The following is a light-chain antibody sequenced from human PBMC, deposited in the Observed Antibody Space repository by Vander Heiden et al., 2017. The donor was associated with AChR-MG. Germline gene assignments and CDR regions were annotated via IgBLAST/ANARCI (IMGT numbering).Light chain of an antibody. CDR1: QRISNY. V-gene: IGKV1-39*01. J-gene: IGKJ2*01. CDR2: GAS. Sequence: DIQMTQSPSPLSTSVGDRVTITCRASQRISNYLNWYQQKPGKAPKVLIYGASGLQSGVPSRFSGSGSGTDFTLTISSLQPEDFASYYCQQTYSTPYTFGQGTKLEIK. CDR3: QQTYSTPYT.